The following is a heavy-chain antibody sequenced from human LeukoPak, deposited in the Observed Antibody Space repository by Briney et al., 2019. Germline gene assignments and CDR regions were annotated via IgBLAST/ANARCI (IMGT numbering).Heavy chain of an antibody. CDR2: ISYDGSNK. J-gene: IGHJ3*02. D-gene: IGHD6-19*01. CDR3: AKGGWYDAFDI. Sequence: PGGSLRLSCAASGFTFSSYGMHGVRQAPGKGLEWVEVISYDGSNKYYADSVKGRFTISRDNSKNTLYLQMNRLRAEDTAVYYCAKGGWYDAFDIWGQGTMVTVSS. CDR1: GFTFSSYG. V-gene: IGHV3-30*18.